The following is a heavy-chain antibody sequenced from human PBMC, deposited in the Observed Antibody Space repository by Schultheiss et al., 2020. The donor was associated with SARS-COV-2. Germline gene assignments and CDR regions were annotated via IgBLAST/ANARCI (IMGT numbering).Heavy chain of an antibody. CDR2: ISSTSSYT. D-gene: IGHD2-2*01. J-gene: IGHJ4*02. V-gene: IGHV3-11*06. CDR3: AKSLLGYCSSTSCVFDY. Sequence: GESLKISCAASGFTFSDYYMSWIRQAPGKGLEWVSYISSTSSYTNYADSVKGRFTISRDNAKNSLYLQMNSLRAEDTAVYYCAKSLLGYCSSTSCVFDYWGQGTLVTVSS. CDR1: GFTFSDYY.